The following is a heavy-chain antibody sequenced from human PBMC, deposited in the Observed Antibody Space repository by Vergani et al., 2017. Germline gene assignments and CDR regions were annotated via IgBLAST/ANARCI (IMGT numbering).Heavy chain of an antibody. J-gene: IGHJ6*02. Sequence: EVQLVQSGAEVKKPGESLRISCKGSGYSFTSYWISWVRQMPGKGLEWMGRIDPSDSYTNYSPSFQGHVTISADKSISTAYLQWSSLKASDTAMYYCATPSSSRFDDYGMDVWGQGTTVTVSS. CDR3: ATPSSSRFDDYGMDV. V-gene: IGHV5-10-1*03. CDR1: GYSFTSYW. D-gene: IGHD6-6*01. CDR2: IDPSDSYT.